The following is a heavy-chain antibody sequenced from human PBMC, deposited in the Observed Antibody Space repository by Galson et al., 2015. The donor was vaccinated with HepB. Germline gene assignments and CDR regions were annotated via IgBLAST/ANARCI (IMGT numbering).Heavy chain of an antibody. CDR1: GFTFSSYG. CDR3: ARDPSFVNYYYYMDV. J-gene: IGHJ6*03. CDR2: ISYDGSNK. Sequence: SLRLSCAASGFTFSSYGMHWVRQAPGKGLEWVAVISYDGSNKYYADSVKGRFTISRDNAKNSLYLQMNSLRAEDTAVYYCARDPSFVNYYYYMDVWGKGTTVTVSS. V-gene: IGHV3-30*03.